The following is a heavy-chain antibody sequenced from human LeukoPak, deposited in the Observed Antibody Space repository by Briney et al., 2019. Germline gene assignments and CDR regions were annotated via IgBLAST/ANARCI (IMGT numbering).Heavy chain of an antibody. CDR2: INHSGST. CDR3: ARQQLPYYGLDV. D-gene: IGHD4-23*01. CDR1: GGSFSGYY. V-gene: IGHV4-34*01. Sequence: SETLSLTCAVYGGSFSGYYWSWIRQPPGKGLEWIGEINHSGSTNYNPSLKSRVTISVDTSKNQFSLKLSSVTAADTAVYLCARQQLPYYGLDVWGQGTTVTVSS. J-gene: IGHJ6*02.